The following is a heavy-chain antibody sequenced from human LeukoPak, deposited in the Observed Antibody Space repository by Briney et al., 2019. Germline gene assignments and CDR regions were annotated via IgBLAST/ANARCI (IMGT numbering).Heavy chain of an antibody. J-gene: IGHJ5*02. CDR3: ARDNRRPGYYYDSRLGEHNWFDP. V-gene: IGHV1-69*05. CDR1: GGTFSSYA. D-gene: IGHD3-22*01. Sequence: SVKVSCNASGGTFSSYAISWVRQAPGQGLEWMGGIIPIFGTANYAQKFQGRVTITTDESTSTAYMELSSLRSEDTAVYYCARDNRRPGYYYDSRLGEHNWFDPWGQGTLVTVSS. CDR2: IIPIFGTA.